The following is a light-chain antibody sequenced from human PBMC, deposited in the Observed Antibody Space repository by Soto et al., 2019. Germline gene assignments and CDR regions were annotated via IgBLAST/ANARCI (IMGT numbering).Light chain of an antibody. CDR1: NSNVGSNS. Sequence: QSVLTQPPSASGTPGQRVTISCSGRNSNVGSNSVNWYQQFPGMAPKLLLYSDNQRPSGVPDRFSGYKSGSSASLAISGLQSVDEADYHCSTWDDNLSTWLFGGGTKLTVL. V-gene: IGLV1-44*01. J-gene: IGLJ3*02. CDR3: STWDDNLSTWL. CDR2: SDN.